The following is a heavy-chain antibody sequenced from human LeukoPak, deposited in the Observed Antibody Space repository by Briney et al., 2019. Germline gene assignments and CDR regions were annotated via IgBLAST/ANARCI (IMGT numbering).Heavy chain of an antibody. CDR3: ARGSHDSSGYYLSYYYYYMDV. D-gene: IGHD3-22*01. Sequence: PSETLSLTCRVSDYYINNGYYWGWIRQPPGKGLEWIGSIYHSGNTYYNPSLKSRVTISVDTSKNQFSLKLSSVTAADTAVYYCARGSHDSSGYYLSYYYYYMDVWGKGTTVTVSS. V-gene: IGHV4-38-2*02. J-gene: IGHJ6*03. CDR2: IYHSGNT. CDR1: DYYINNGYY.